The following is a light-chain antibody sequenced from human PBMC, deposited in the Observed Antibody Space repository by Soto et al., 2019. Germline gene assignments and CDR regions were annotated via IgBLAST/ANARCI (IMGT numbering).Light chain of an antibody. CDR3: QSSERGLSGYV. Sequence: QPVLTQPPSVSGVPGQRVTISCTGSSSNIGADYDVHWYQQLPGAAPKLLIYGNSNRPSGVPDRFSGSKSGTSASLAIIGLKAEDEADYYCQSSERGLSGYVFGTGTQLTVL. CDR1: SSNIGADYD. V-gene: IGLV1-40*01. CDR2: GNS. J-gene: IGLJ7*01.